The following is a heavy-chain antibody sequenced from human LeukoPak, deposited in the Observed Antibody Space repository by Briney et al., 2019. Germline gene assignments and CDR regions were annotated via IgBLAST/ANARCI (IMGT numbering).Heavy chain of an antibody. CDR3: ARDGGDYGSGSYYAY. CDR1: GFTFSSYE. Sequence: GGSLRLSCAASGFTFSSYEMNWVRQAPGKGLEWVSYISSSGSTIYYADSVKGRFTISRDNAKKSLYLQMDSLRAEDTAVYDCARDGGDYGSGSYYAYWGQGTLVTVSS. J-gene: IGHJ4*02. CDR2: ISSSGSTI. D-gene: IGHD3-10*01. V-gene: IGHV3-48*03.